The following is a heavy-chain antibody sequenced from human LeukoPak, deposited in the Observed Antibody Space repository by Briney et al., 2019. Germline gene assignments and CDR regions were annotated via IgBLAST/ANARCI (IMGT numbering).Heavy chain of an antibody. CDR3: ARGDWGFDY. V-gene: IGHV1-18*01. CDR2: ISAYDGNT. D-gene: IGHD7-27*01. CDR1: GYTFTSYD. J-gene: IGHJ4*02. Sequence: VASVKVSCKASGYTFTSYDINWVRQATGQGLEWMGWISAYDGNTNYAQKLQGRVTMTTDTSTSTAYMELRSLRSDDTAVYYCARGDWGFDYWGQGTLVTVSS.